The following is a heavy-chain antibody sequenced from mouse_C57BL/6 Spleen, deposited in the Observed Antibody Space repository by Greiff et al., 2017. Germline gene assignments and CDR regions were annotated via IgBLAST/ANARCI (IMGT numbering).Heavy chain of an antibody. D-gene: IGHD2-4*01. CDR2: IDPSDSYT. Sequence: VQLQQPGAELVMPGASVKLSCKASGYTFTSYWMHWVKQRPGQGLEWIGEIDPSDSYTNYNQKFKGKSTLTVDKSSSTAYMQLSSLTSEDSAVYYCARRPHYYDYDGGTVYDAMDDWGQGTSVTVSS. CDR3: ARRPHYYDYDGGTVYDAMDD. J-gene: IGHJ4*01. CDR1: GYTFTSYW. V-gene: IGHV1-69*01.